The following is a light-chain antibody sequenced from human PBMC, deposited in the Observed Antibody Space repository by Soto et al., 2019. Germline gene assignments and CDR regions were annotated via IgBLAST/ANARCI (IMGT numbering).Light chain of an antibody. Sequence: EIVMTQSPAILSVSPGERVTLSCRASQNINSDLAWYQQKPGQAPRLLIYAASTRASDFPARFSATGSGTEFTLTISSLQSEDIAVYYCQQYNNWPPYTFGQGTKLEIK. V-gene: IGKV3-15*01. J-gene: IGKJ2*01. CDR3: QQYNNWPPYT. CDR2: AAS. CDR1: QNINSD.